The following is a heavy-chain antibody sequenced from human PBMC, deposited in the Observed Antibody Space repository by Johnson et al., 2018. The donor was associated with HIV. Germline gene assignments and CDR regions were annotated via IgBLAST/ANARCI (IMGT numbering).Heavy chain of an antibody. CDR2: LYSGGST. J-gene: IGHJ3*02. D-gene: IGHD3-10*01. CDR1: GFTFDDYG. V-gene: IGHV3-66*01. CDR3: ARERHYYGSVRPRERQGDAFDI. Sequence: VQLVESWGGVVRPGGSLRLSCAASGFTFDDYGMSWVRQTPGKGLEWVSVLYSGGSTYYADSVKGRFSISRDNSKNTLYLQMNSLRAEDTAVYFCARERHYYGSVRPRERQGDAFDIWGQGTMVTVAS.